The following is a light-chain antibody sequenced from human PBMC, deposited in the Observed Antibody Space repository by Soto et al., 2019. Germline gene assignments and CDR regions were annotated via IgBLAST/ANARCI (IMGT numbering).Light chain of an antibody. J-gene: IGLJ1*01. Sequence: QSALTQPASVSGSPGQSITISCTGTSSDVGSYNLVSWYQQHPGKVPKLMIYEVSKRPSGVSDRFSGSKSGYTASLTMSGLQAEDEADYYCCSYASSNTDVFGSGTKVTVL. CDR3: CSYASSNTDV. V-gene: IGLV2-23*02. CDR2: EVS. CDR1: SSDVGSYNL.